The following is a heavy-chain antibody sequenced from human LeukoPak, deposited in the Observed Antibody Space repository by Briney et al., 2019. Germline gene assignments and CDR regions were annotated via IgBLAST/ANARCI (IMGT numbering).Heavy chain of an antibody. CDR3: ARVGSYKRVFRGVLLY. D-gene: IGHD3-10*01. J-gene: IGHJ4*02. CDR2: IWYDGSNK. CDR1: VFTFRNYG. V-gene: IGHV3-30*02. Sequence: GGSLRLSCAAPVFTFRNYGMHWVRQAPGKGLEWVTIIWYDGSNKYYADSVKGRFTISRDNSKNSLYLQMNRLRADNTGVYFCARVGSYKRVFRGVLLYWGQGTLVTVSS.